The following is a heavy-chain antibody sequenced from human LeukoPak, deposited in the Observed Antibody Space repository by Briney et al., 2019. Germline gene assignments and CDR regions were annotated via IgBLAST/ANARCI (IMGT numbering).Heavy chain of an antibody. CDR1: GFTFSSYS. CDR3: AKDLSKQHLVGRGGGGNYHYMDV. J-gene: IGHJ6*03. V-gene: IGHV3-48*01. Sequence: PGGSLRLSCAASGFTFSSYSMNWVRQAPGKGLEWVSYISSSSSTIYYADSVKGRFTISRDNAKNSLYLQMNSLRAEDTAVYYCAKDLSKQHLVGRGGGGNYHYMDVWGKGTTVTISS. CDR2: ISSSSSTI. D-gene: IGHD6-13*01.